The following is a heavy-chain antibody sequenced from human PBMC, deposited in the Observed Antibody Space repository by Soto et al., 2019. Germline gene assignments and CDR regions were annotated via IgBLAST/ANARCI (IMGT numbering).Heavy chain of an antibody. CDR1: GGSISSYY. Sequence: QVQLQESGPGLVKPSETLSLTCTVSGGSISSYYWSWIRQPPGKGLEWIGYIYYSGSTNYNPSLKSRVTLSVETSKNQFSLKLSSVTAADTAVYYCARWYGGSLDYWGQGTLVTVSS. J-gene: IGHJ4*02. CDR2: IYYSGST. D-gene: IGHD4-17*01. CDR3: ARWYGGSLDY. V-gene: IGHV4-59*01.